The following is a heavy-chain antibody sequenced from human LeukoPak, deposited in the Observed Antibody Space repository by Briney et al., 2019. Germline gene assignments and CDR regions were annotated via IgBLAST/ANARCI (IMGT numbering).Heavy chain of an antibody. D-gene: IGHD2-21*02. CDR1: GFIISNYN. CDR2: ISGSSTTI. Sequence: GGSMRLSCAASGFIISNYNMNWVRQAPGKGLEWVSYISGSSTTIYYADSVKGRFTISRDSAKNSLYLQMNSLRDEDTAVYYCARAQYCGGDCYWSFDYWGQGTLVTVSS. CDR3: ARAQYCGGDCYWSFDY. J-gene: IGHJ4*02. V-gene: IGHV3-48*02.